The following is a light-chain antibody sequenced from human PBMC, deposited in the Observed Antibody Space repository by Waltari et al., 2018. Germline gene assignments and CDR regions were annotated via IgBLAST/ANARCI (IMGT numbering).Light chain of an antibody. CDR1: ASDLGAFQS. CDR2: DVS. CDR3: ASYTTANTLV. V-gene: IGLV2-14*01. J-gene: IGLJ1*01. Sequence: QSALTQPASVSGSPGQSITISCSGSASDLGAFQSVSWYQQVPDTAPKLIISDVSKRPSGISNRFSGSKSGNTASLTISGLHTEDEGDFYCASYTTANTLVFGTGTSVTVL.